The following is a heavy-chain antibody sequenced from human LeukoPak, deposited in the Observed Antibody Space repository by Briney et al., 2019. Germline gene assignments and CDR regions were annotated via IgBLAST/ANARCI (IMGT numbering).Heavy chain of an antibody. D-gene: IGHD2-15*01. Sequence: GESLKISRKGSGYSFTSYWIGWVRQMPGKGLEWMGIIYPGDSDTRYSPSFQGQVTISADKSISTAYLQWSSLKASDTAMYYCARLLGYCSGGSCYLHYWGQGTLVTVSS. CDR3: ARLLGYCSGGSCYLHY. CDR2: IYPGDSDT. J-gene: IGHJ4*02. CDR1: GYSFTSYW. V-gene: IGHV5-51*01.